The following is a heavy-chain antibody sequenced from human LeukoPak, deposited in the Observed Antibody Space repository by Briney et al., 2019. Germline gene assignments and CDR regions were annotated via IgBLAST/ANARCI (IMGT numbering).Heavy chain of an antibody. CDR1: GYSFNIYE. V-gene: IGHV1-8*01. Sequence: GASVKVSCKTSGYSFNIYEINWVRQATGQGLEWMGWVNPNSGDTDYAQKFQGRLTMTRNTSISTAYMELSGLRLEDTAVYYCSGGPRFDPWGQGTQVTVSS. CDR3: SGGPRFDP. J-gene: IGHJ5*02. CDR2: VNPNSGDT.